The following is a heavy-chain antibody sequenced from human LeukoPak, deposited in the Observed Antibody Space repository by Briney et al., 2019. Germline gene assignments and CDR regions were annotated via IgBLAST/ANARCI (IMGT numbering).Heavy chain of an antibody. CDR2: INHNGNVN. J-gene: IGHJ6*02. D-gene: IGHD3-16*01. CDR1: GFTFSSYA. V-gene: IGHV3-7*03. Sequence: GGSLRLSCEASGFTFSSYAIRWARQAPGKGLEWVASINHNGNVNYYVDSVKGRFTISRDNAKNSLYLQMSNLRAEDTAVYFCARGGGLDVWGQGATVTVSS. CDR3: ARGGGLDV.